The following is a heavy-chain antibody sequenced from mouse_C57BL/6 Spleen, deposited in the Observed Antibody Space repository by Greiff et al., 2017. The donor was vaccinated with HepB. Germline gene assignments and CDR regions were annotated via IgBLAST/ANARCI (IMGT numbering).Heavy chain of an antibody. CDR1: GYSFTGYY. CDR3: ASSLIYDGYSWYVDV. D-gene: IGHD2-3*01. J-gene: IGHJ1*03. V-gene: IGHV1-42*01. Sequence: EVQLQQSGPELVKPGASVKISCKASGYSFTGYYMNWVKQSPEKSLEWIGEINPSTGGTTYNQKFKAKATLTVDKSSSTAYMQLKSLTSEDSAVYYCASSLIYDGYSWYVDVWGTGTTVTVSS. CDR2: INPSTGGT.